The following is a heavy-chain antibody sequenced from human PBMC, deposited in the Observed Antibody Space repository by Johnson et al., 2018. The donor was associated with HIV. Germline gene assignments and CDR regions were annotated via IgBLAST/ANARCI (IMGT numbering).Heavy chain of an antibody. CDR2: IYSGGST. CDR3: ARPLGGSVDAFDI. V-gene: IGHV3-66*02. J-gene: IGHJ3*02. D-gene: IGHD1-26*01. Sequence: VQLVEYGGGLVQPGGSLRLSCAASGFTFSSYAMSWVRQAPGKGLEWVSAIYSGGSTYYADSVKGRFTISRDNSKNTLYLQMNSLRAEDTAVYYCARPLGGSVDAFDIWGQGTMVTVSS. CDR1: GFTFSSYA.